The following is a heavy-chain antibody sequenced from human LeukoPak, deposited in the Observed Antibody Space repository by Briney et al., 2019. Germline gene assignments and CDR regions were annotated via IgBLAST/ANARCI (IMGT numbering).Heavy chain of an antibody. D-gene: IGHD6-13*01. CDR2: INHSGNT. J-gene: IGHJ4*02. Sequence: SETLSLTCAVYGGSFSGYYWSWIRQPPGKGLEWIGEINHSGNTNYNPSLKSRVTISVDTSKNQFSLKLSSVTAADTAVYYCARGEGAAAGTPNFDYWGQGTLVTVSS. CDR3: ARGEGAAAGTPNFDY. V-gene: IGHV4-34*01. CDR1: GGSFSGYY.